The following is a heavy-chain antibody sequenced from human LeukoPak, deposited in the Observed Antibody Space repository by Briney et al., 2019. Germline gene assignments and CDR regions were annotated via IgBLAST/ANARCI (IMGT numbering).Heavy chain of an antibody. J-gene: IGHJ5*02. D-gene: IGHD3-3*01. CDR3: ARGLPRTAFTSVGVVEVGRERVSNWFDP. CDR2: INHSGST. Sequence: SETLSLNCTVSGGSISSSSYYWGWLRQPPGKGLEWIGEINHSGSTNYNPSLTSRVTISVDTAKNQFSLKLSSVTAADTAVYYCARGLPRTAFTSVGVVEVGRERVSNWFDPWGQGTLVTVSS. V-gene: IGHV4-39*07. CDR1: GGSISSSSYY.